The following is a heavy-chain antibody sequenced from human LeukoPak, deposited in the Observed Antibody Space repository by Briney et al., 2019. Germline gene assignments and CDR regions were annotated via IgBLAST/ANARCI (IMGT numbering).Heavy chain of an antibody. CDR2: IYIDGSST. CDR1: GFTFSSYW. Sequence: GGSLRLSCAASGFTFSSYWMHWVRQAPGKGLVWVSRIYIDGSSTDYADSVKGRFTISRDNAKNSLYLQMNSLRAEDTAVYYCARDRFKVRGVIINYYYYYMDVWGKGTTVTVSS. CDR3: ARDRFKVRGVIINYYYYYMDV. J-gene: IGHJ6*03. D-gene: IGHD3-10*01. V-gene: IGHV3-74*01.